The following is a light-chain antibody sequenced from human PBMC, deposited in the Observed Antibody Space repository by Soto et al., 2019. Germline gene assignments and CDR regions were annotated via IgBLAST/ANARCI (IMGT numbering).Light chain of an antibody. J-gene: IGKJ5*01. CDR1: QDISNY. V-gene: IGKV1-33*01. Sequence: DIQMTQSPSSLSASVGDRVTITCQASQDISNYLNWYQQKPGKAPQLLIYDASNLETRVPSRFSGSGSGTDFTFTISSLQPEDIATYYCQQYDNLPITFGQGTRLEIK. CDR3: QQYDNLPIT. CDR2: DAS.